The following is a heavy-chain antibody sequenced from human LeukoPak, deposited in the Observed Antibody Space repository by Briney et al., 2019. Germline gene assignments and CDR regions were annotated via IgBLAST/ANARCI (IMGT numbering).Heavy chain of an antibody. CDR2: FDPEDGET. Sequence: GASVKVSCKVSGYTLTELSMHWVRQAPGKGLEWMGGFDPEDGETIYAQKFQGRVTMTEDTSTDTAYMELSSLRSEDTAVYYCATKGNDYVWGCYPNFWGSKYNWFDPWGQGTLVTASS. V-gene: IGHV1-24*01. J-gene: IGHJ5*02. CDR3: ATKGNDYVWGCYPNFWGSKYNWFDP. D-gene: IGHD3-16*02. CDR1: GYTLTELS.